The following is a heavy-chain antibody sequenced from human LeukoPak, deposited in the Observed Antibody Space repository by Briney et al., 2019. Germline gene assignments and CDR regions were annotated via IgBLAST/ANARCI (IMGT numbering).Heavy chain of an antibody. Sequence: GRSLRLSCAASGFTFSSYGMHWVRQAPGKGLEWVAVIWYDGSNKYYADSVKGRFTISRDNSKNTLYLQMNSLRAEDTAVYYCARDLLGDDPNDYWGQGTLVTVSS. CDR1: GFTFSSYG. CDR2: IWYDGSNK. D-gene: IGHD2-21*02. J-gene: IGHJ4*02. CDR3: ARDLLGDDPNDY. V-gene: IGHV3-33*01.